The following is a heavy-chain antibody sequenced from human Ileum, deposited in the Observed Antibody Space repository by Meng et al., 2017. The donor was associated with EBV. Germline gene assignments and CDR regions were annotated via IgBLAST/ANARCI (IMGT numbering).Heavy chain of an antibody. CDR2: INPSTAHP. J-gene: IGHJ4*01. CDR3: VRDVPDGDISLFDS. CDR1: GYSLRSYA. Sequence: QVQLVHSGSELKKPXXSVTVSCKASGYSLRSYAVNWLRQAPGRGLEWMGWINPSTAHPTYAQDFTGRFVFSLDISVNTAYLQINSLKAEDTAIYYCVRDVPDGDISLFDSWGHGTLVTVSS. D-gene: IGHD2-21*02. V-gene: IGHV7-4-1*02.